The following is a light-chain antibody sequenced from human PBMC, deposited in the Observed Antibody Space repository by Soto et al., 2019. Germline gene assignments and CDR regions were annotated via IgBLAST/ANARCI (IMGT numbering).Light chain of an antibody. J-gene: IGKJ4*01. Sequence: EIVLTQSPAILSLSPGERATLSCRASQSVNSYLAWYQQKPGQAPRLLIFDTSNRATGIPARFSGSGSGTDFTLTISSLEPEDFAVYYCQQRNTWPLTFGGGTKVEIK. CDR2: DTS. CDR3: QQRNTWPLT. CDR1: QSVNSY. V-gene: IGKV3-11*01.